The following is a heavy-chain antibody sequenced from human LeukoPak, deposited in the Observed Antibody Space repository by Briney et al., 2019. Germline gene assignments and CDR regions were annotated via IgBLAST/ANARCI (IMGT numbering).Heavy chain of an antibody. D-gene: IGHD1-26*01. Sequence: ASVKVSCKASGYTFTGYYMHWVRQAPGQGLEWMGWINPNSGGTNYAQKFQGRVTMTRDTSISTAYMELSRLRSDDTAVYYCARDRALSGSYFYYFDYWGQGTLVTVSS. CDR2: INPNSGGT. V-gene: IGHV1-2*02. J-gene: IGHJ4*02. CDR1: GYTFTGYY. CDR3: ARDRALSGSYFYYFDY.